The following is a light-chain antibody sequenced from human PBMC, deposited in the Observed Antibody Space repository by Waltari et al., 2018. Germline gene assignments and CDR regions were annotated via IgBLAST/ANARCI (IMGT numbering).Light chain of an antibody. V-gene: IGKV3-20*01. J-gene: IGKJ3*01. Sequence: EIVLTQSPGTQSLSPGETAPLYCRASQSVSSSYLAWYQQKPGQAPRLLIYGASSRATGIPDRFSGSGSGTDFTLTISRLEPEDFAVYYCQQYGSSPPVTFGPGTKVDIK. CDR2: GAS. CDR1: QSVSSSY. CDR3: QQYGSSPPVT.